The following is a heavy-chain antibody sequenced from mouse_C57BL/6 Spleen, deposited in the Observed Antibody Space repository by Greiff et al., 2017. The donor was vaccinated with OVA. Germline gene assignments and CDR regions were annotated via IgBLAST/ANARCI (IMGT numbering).Heavy chain of an antibody. CDR1: GFTFSDYG. CDR2: ISSGSSTI. D-gene: IGHD2-5*01. CDR3: ASGYSNYGPYWYFDV. J-gene: IGHJ1*03. Sequence: VQLKESGGGLVKPGGSLKLSCAASGFTFSDYGMHWVRQAPEKGLEWVAYISSGSSTIYYADTVKGRFTISRDNAKNTLFLQMTSLRSEDTAMYYCASGYSNYGPYWYFDVWGTGTTVTVSS. V-gene: IGHV5-17*01.